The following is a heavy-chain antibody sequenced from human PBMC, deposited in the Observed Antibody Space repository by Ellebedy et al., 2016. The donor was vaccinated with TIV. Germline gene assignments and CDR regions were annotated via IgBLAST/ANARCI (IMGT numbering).Heavy chain of an antibody. J-gene: IGHJ4*02. Sequence: AASVKVSCKASGFTFTSSAMQWVRQARGQRLEWIGWIVVGSGNTNYAQKFQERVTITRDMSTSTAYMELSSLRSDDTAVYYCARAAGYPSGDFDYWGQGTLVTVSS. CDR1: GFTFTSSA. D-gene: IGHD6-13*01. CDR3: ARAAGYPSGDFDY. V-gene: IGHV1-58*02. CDR2: IVVGSGNT.